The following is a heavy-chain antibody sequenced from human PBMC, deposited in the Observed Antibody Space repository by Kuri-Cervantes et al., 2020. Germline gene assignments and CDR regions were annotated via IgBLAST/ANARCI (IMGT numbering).Heavy chain of an antibody. Sequence: LSLTCAASGFTFSSYAMSWVRQAPGKGLEWVSAISWNSGSIGYADSVKGRFTISRDNAKNSLYLQMNSLRAEDTALYYCAKGGQYYYYYMDVWGKGTTVTVSS. CDR3: AKGGQYYYYYMDV. V-gene: IGHV3-9*01. CDR2: ISWNSGSI. CDR1: GFTFSSYA. J-gene: IGHJ6*03.